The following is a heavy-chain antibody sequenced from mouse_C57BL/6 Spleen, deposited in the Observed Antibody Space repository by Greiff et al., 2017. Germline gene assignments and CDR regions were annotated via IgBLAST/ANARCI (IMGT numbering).Heavy chain of an antibody. J-gene: IGHJ2*01. CDR2: ISYGGSN. V-gene: IGHV3-6*01. D-gene: IGHD1-1*01. Sequence: EVKLQESGPGLVKPSQCLSLTCSVTGYSITSGYYWNCIRQFPGNKLEWMGYISYGGSNNYNPSLKDRISSTRDTSKNQFFLKFNSVTTEDTATYYCARENYGSSYVGGFFAYWGQGTTLTVSS. CDR3: ARENYGSSYVGGFFAY. CDR1: GYSITSGYY.